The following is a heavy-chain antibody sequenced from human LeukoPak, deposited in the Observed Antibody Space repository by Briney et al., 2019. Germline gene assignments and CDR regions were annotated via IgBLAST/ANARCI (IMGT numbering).Heavy chain of an antibody. V-gene: IGHV4-4*07. J-gene: IGHJ5*02. D-gene: IGHD3-10*01. CDR1: GGSISSYY. CDR3: AREVAWFGELLSWFDP. Sequence: SETLSLTCTVSGGSISSYYWSWIRQPAGKGLEWIGRIYTSGSTNYNPSLKSRVTMTVDTSKNQFSLKLSSVTAADTAVYYCAREVAWFGELLSWFDPWAREPWSPSPQ. CDR2: IYTSGST.